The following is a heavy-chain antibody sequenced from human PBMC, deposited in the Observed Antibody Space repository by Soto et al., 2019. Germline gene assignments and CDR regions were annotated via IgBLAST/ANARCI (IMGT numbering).Heavy chain of an antibody. CDR3: ATVMLGYYYGSGDSNWFDP. J-gene: IGHJ5*02. V-gene: IGHV1-24*01. CDR1: GYTLTELS. CDR2: FDPEDGET. Sequence: ASVKVSCKVSGYTLTELSMHWVRQAPGKGLEWMGGFDPEDGETICAQKFQGRVTMTEDTSTVTAYMELSSLRSEDTAVYYCATVMLGYYYGSGDSNWFDPWGQGTLVTVSS. D-gene: IGHD3-10*01.